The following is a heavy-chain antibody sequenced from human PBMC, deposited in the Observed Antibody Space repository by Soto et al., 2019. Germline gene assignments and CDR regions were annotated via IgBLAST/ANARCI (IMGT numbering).Heavy chain of an antibody. Sequence: QVQLVESGGGVVQPGRSLRLSCAASGFTFSTYDMHWVRQPPGKGLEWVAVMYYDESNQYYADSVKGRFTISRDNSNNTLYLQMNTRSAEETAVYYCARELIKSGVRNYFDHWGQGTLVTFSS. V-gene: IGHV3-33*01. CDR1: GFTFSTYD. D-gene: IGHD3-16*01. CDR3: ARELIKSGVRNYFDH. CDR2: MYYDESNQ. J-gene: IGHJ4*02.